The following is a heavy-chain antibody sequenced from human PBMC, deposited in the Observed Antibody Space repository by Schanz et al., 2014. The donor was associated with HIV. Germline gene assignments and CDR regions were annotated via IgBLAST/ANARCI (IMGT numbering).Heavy chain of an antibody. CDR3: ARQGLRFSFWLDY. J-gene: IGHJ4*01. CDR2: IWYDGSNK. CDR1: GFTFSNYG. D-gene: IGHD4-17*01. Sequence: QVQLVESGGGVVQPGRSLRLSCTASGFTFSNYGMHWVRQAPGKGLEWAAAIWYDGSNKFYADSVKGRFTISRDNSKNTLYLQMNNLRAEDTAVYGCARQGLRFSFWLDYWGHGTPVTVS. V-gene: IGHV3-33*01.